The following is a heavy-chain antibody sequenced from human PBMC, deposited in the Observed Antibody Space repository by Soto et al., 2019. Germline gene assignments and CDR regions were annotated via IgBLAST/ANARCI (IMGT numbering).Heavy chain of an antibody. D-gene: IGHD4-17*01. CDR3: AKIPWADYGGIFDP. CDR2: VYYSGNT. J-gene: IGHJ5*02. Sequence: QVQLQESGPGLVKPAETLSLTCTVSGGSLSSYYWTWIRQPPGKGLAWIGYVYYSGNTNYNPSLKSRVTIAVDTSKNQFTLKLGSVTAADTAVYYCAKIPWADYGGIFDPWGQGTLVTVSS. CDR1: GGSLSSYY. V-gene: IGHV4-59*01.